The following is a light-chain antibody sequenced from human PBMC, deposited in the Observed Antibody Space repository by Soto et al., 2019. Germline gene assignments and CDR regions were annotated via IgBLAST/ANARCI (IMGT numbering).Light chain of an antibody. CDR1: SSNIGSNY. Sequence: QSVLTQPPSASGTPGQRVTISCSGSSSNIGSNYVYWYQQLPGTAPKLLIYRNNQRPSGVTDRFSGSKSGTSASLAISGLRSEDEADYYCAAWDDSLSAVFGGGTQLTVL. CDR2: RNN. V-gene: IGLV1-47*01. CDR3: AAWDDSLSAV. J-gene: IGLJ7*01.